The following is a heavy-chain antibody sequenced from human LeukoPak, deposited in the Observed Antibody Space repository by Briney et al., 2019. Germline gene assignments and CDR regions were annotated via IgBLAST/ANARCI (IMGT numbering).Heavy chain of an antibody. CDR1: GGSVTSKSYY. V-gene: IGHV4-39*02. Sequence: SETLSLTCNASGGSVTSKSYYWGWIRQPPDKRLEWIGSTRQGGKTYSNPSLKTRVTVSADASQTHFSLRLTSVTAADTAVYYCARLPRIPLFGVAFKFGWIDSWGQGILVTVSS. J-gene: IGHJ5*01. CDR3: ARLPRIPLFGVAFKFGWIDS. CDR2: TRQGGKT. D-gene: IGHD3-3*01.